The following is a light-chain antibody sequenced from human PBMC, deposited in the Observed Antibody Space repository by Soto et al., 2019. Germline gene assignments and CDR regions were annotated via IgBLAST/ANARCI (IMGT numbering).Light chain of an antibody. J-gene: IGKJ2*01. Sequence: EIVLTQSPGTLSLSPGERATISCRASQSVSSTYLAWYQPKPGQAPRLLIYGASSRATGIPDRFSGSGSGTDFTLTISRLEPEDFAVYYCQRYDNSPFPFGQGTKLDIK. CDR2: GAS. V-gene: IGKV3-20*01. CDR1: QSVSSTY. CDR3: QRYDNSPFP.